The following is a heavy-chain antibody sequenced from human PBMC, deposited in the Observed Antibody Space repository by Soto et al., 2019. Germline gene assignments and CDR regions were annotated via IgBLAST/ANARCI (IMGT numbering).Heavy chain of an antibody. J-gene: IGHJ4*02. CDR3: AINEGRDVSTFDY. D-gene: IGHD3-10*02. CDR2: IIPIFGTA. Sequence: QVQLVQAGAEVKTPGSSVKVSCKASGGIFTRYDIRWVRQAPGQGLEWMGAIIPIFGTANYAQKFQGRVTIIADATSSTAYMELSSLRSEDTAMYYCAINEGRDVSTFDYWGQGTLVTVSS. V-gene: IGHV1-69*01. CDR1: GGIFTRYD.